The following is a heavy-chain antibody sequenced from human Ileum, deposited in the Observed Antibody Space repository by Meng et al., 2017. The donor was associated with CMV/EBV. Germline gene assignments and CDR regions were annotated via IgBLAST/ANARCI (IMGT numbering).Heavy chain of an antibody. CDR3: VRQGIGNYYFDY. Sequence: GGSLRLSCVASGFTFSSYAMSWVRQAPGKGLEGVSRIYNGGSDPYYADSVKGRFTISRDNSKNTLYLQMQSLRAEDTAVYYCVRQGIGNYYFDYWGQGTLVTVSS. J-gene: IGHJ4*02. CDR2: IYNGGSDP. D-gene: IGHD3-3*02. CDR1: GFTFSSYA. V-gene: IGHV3-23*03.